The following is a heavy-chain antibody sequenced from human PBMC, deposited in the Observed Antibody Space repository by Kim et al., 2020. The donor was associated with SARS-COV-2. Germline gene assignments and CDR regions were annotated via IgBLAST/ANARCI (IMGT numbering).Heavy chain of an antibody. D-gene: IGHD3-16*01. Sequence: GGSLRLSCAASGFTFNNFAMSWVRQAPGKGLEWVSAISASGTNTYYADSVKGRFTISRDNSKNTLFLQMNSLRAEDTAVYYCAKDRFYGDYYDVSGQRLDSWGQGTLVTVSS. J-gene: IGHJ4*02. CDR1: GFTFNNFA. CDR3: AKDRFYGDYYDVSGQRLDS. CDR2: ISASGTNT. V-gene: IGHV3-23*01.